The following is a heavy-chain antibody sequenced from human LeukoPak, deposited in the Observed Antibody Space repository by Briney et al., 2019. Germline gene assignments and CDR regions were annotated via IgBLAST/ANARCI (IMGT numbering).Heavy chain of an antibody. V-gene: IGHV4-59*01. Sequence: SETLSLTCTVSGGSLSSYYWSWIRQPPGKGVEWMGYIYYSGRTNYNPSLKSRVTISVDTSKTQFSLKLSSVTAADTAVYYCARDQSWITMVRGAVYYGMDVWGKGTTVTVSS. D-gene: IGHD3-10*01. CDR2: IYYSGRT. CDR3: ARDQSWITMVRGAVYYGMDV. CDR1: GGSLSSYY. J-gene: IGHJ6*04.